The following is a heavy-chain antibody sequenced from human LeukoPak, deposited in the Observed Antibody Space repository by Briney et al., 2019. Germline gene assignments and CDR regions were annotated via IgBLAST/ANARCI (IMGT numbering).Heavy chain of an antibody. D-gene: IGHD2-15*01. CDR1: GGSFSGYY. CDR3: ARGFCSGGSCYPLFYYYYYMDV. Sequence: SETLSLTCAVYGGSFSGYYWSWIRQPPGKGLEWIGEINHSGSTNYNPSLKSRVTISLDTSKNQFSLKLSSVTAADTAVYYCARGFCSGGSCYPLFYYYYYMDVWGKGTTVTVSS. CDR2: INHSGST. J-gene: IGHJ6*03. V-gene: IGHV4-34*01.